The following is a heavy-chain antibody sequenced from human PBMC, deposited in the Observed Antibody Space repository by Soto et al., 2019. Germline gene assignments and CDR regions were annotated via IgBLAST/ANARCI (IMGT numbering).Heavy chain of an antibody. Sequence: GGSLRLSCAGSGFTFRSYAMTWVRQAPRKGLEWVSTLSDSGGHTYYADSVKGRFTISRDNPKNTLYLQMNSLRAEDTAVYYCAKDSQSVSVSAARVYGMDVWGQGTTVTVSS. CDR3: AKDSQSVSVSAARVYGMDV. CDR2: LSDSGGHT. D-gene: IGHD2-2*01. CDR1: GFTFRSYA. J-gene: IGHJ6*02. V-gene: IGHV3-23*01.